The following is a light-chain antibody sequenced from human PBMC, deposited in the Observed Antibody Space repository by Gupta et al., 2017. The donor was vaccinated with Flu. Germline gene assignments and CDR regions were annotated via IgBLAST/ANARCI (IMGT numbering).Light chain of an antibody. CDR3: QQYYSTPPT. CDR2: WAS. J-gene: IGKJ2*01. V-gene: IGKV4-1*01. CDR1: QSVLYSSNNKNY. Sequence: VMTQSPDSLAVSLGERATINCKSSQSVLYSSNNKNYLAWYQQKPGQPPKLLIYWASTRESGVPDRFSGSGSGTDFTLTISSLQAEDVAVYYCQQYYSTPPTFGQGTKLEIK.